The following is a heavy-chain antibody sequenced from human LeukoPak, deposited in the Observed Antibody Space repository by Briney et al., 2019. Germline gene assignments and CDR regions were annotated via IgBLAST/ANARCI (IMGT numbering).Heavy chain of an antibody. J-gene: IGHJ4*02. D-gene: IGHD3-22*01. CDR3: ARDSGEYYYDSSGFSY. Sequence: SVKVSCKASGGTFSSYAISWVRQAPGQGLEWMGRIIPIFGTANYAQKFQGRVTITTDESTSTAYMELSSLRSEDTAVYYCARDSGEYYYDSSGFSYWGQGTLVTVSS. CDR2: IIPIFGTA. V-gene: IGHV1-69*05. CDR1: GGTFSSYA.